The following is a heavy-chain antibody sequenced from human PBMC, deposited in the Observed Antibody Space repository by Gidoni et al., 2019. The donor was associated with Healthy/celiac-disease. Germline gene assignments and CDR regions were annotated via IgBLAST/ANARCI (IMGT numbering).Heavy chain of an antibody. CDR3: AKDHCSSTSCYGDYYGMDV. D-gene: IGHD2-2*01. J-gene: IGHJ6*02. CDR1: GFTFSSYG. V-gene: IGHV3-30*18. Sequence: QVQLVESGGGVVQPGRSLRLSCAASGFTFSSYGMHWVRQAPGKGLEWVAVISYDGSNKYYADSVKGRFTISRDNSKNTLYLQMNSLRAEDTAVYYCAKDHCSSTSCYGDYYGMDVWGQGTTVTVSS. CDR2: ISYDGSNK.